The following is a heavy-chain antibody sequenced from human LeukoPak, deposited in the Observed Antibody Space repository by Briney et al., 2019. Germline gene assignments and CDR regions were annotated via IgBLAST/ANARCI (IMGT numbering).Heavy chain of an antibody. CDR3: STVYSYGWSSLDY. CDR2: IKSKTGGGTT. D-gene: IGHD5-18*01. Sequence: GGSLRLSCAASGFTFNNAWMNWVRQAPGKGLEWVGRIKSKTGGGTTDYAAPVKGRFTISRDDSKNMLYLQMNSLKTEDTAVYYCSTVYSYGWSSLDYWGQGTLVTVSS. J-gene: IGHJ4*02. V-gene: IGHV3-15*07. CDR1: GFTFNNAW.